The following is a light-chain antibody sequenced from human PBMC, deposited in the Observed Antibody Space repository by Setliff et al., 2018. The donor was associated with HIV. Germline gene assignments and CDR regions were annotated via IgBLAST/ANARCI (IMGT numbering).Light chain of an antibody. J-gene: IGLJ1*01. V-gene: IGLV2-14*01. Sequence: QSALTQPASVSGSPGQSITISCTGTSSDIGGYNYVSWYQQHPGKAPKLMVYDVSQRPSGVSNRFSGSKSGNTASLTNSGLQAEDEADYYCSSYTSSTTYVFGPGTKVTVL. CDR2: DVS. CDR1: SSDIGGYNY. CDR3: SSYTSSTTYV.